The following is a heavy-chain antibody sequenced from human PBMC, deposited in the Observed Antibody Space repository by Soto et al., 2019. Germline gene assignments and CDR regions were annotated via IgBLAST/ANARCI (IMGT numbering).Heavy chain of an antibody. CDR3: TRARRAPVYCSGGSCYSGFDY. J-gene: IGHJ4*02. V-gene: IGHV3-49*04. CDR2: IRSKAYGGTT. CDR1: GFIFTSYS. D-gene: IGHD2-15*01. Sequence: PGGSLGLSCAASGFIFTSYSMIWVRQSPGKGLEWVGFIRSKAYGGTTEYAASVKGRFTISRDDSKSIAYLQMNSLKTEDTAVYYCTRARRAPVYCSGGSCYSGFDYWGQGTLVTVSS.